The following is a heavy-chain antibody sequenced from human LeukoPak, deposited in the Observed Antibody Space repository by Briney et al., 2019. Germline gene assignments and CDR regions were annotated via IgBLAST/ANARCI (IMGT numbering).Heavy chain of an antibody. CDR1: GFTFSNYW. D-gene: IGHD1-26*01. CDR2: INSDASVT. Sequence: GGSLRLSCAASGFTFSNYWMHWVRQTPGKGLVWVSRINSDASVTTYADSVKGRFTISRDNAKNTLYLQMNSLRAEDTAVYYCAKGYGWEASYYYYYMDVWGKGTTVTISS. CDR3: AKGYGWEASYYYYYMDV. V-gene: IGHV3-74*01. J-gene: IGHJ6*03.